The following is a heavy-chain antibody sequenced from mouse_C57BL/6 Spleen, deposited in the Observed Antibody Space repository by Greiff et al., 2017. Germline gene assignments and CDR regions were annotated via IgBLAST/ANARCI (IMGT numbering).Heavy chain of an antibody. J-gene: IGHJ2*01. V-gene: IGHV1-82*01. CDR2: IYPGDGDT. CDR3: ARDGGY. Sequence: VMLVESGPERVKPGASVKISCKASGYAFSSSWMNWVKQRPGKGLEWIGRIYPGDGDTNYNGKFKGKATLTADKSSSTAYMQLSSLTSEDSAVYFCARDGGYWGQGTTLTVSS. D-gene: IGHD1-1*02. CDR1: GYAFSSSW.